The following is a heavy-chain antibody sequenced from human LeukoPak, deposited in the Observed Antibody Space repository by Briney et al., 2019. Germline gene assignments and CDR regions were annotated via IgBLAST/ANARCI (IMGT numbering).Heavy chain of an antibody. J-gene: IGHJ6*02. CDR2: IKQDGSEK. Sequence: GGSLRLTCAASGFTFSSYWMSWVRQAPGKGLEWVANIKQDGSEKYYVDSVKGRFTISRDNAKNSLYLQMNSLRAEDTAVYYCARVGDYDSSGYLNYGMDVWGQGTTVTVSS. CDR1: GFTFSSYW. CDR3: ARVGDYDSSGYLNYGMDV. V-gene: IGHV3-7*01. D-gene: IGHD3-22*01.